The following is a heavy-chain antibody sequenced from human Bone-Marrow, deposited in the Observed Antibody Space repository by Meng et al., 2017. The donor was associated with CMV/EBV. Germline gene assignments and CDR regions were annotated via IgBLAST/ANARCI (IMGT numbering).Heavy chain of an antibody. Sequence: ASVKVSCKASGYTFTDYYIHWMRQAPGQGFEWMGWINPDTGGTKYAQSFQGRVTMTRATSIATAYMELTRLRSDDTAVYYCARTGNWNYVNWFDPWGQGTLVTVSS. V-gene: IGHV1-2*02. J-gene: IGHJ5*02. CDR3: ARTGNWNYVNWFDP. D-gene: IGHD1-20*01. CDR1: GYTFTDYY. CDR2: INPDTGGT.